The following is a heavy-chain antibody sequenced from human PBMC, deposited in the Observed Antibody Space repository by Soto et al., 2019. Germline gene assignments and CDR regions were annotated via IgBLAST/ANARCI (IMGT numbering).Heavy chain of an antibody. CDR2: ISFSGVNR. CDR3: AKVGSGSYSAHS. V-gene: IGHV3-23*01. Sequence: EVQLLESGGGLVQPGGSLRLSCAASGFTFSSYAMNWVRQAPGKALEWVSTISFSGVNRHYADSVKGRFTISRDNSKNTLYLQMNSLRAEDTAIYYCAKVGSGSYSAHSWGQGTLVTVSS. CDR1: GFTFSSYA. D-gene: IGHD3-10*01. J-gene: IGHJ4*02.